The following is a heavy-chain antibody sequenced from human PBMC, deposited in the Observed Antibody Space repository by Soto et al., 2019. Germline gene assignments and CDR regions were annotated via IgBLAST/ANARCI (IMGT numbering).Heavy chain of an antibody. V-gene: IGHV4-59*01. CDR1: GDSISRYY. D-gene: IGHD2-15*01. CDR3: ARCSGGSCYTNWFDP. CDR2: IYYSGST. J-gene: IGHJ5*02. Sequence: PSETLSLTCTVSGDSISRYYWNWIRQPPGKGLEWIGYIYYSGSTNYNPSLKSRVTISVDTSKNQFSLKLSSVTAADTAVYYCARCSGGSCYTNWFDPWGQGTLVTVSS.